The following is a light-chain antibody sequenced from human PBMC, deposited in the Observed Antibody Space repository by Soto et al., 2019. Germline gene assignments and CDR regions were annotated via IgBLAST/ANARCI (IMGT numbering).Light chain of an antibody. CDR3: QQRSGWPPLT. CDR1: QSVTDF. Sequence: EIVLTQSPATLSMSPGERATLSCRASQSVTDFLAWYQQKPGQAPRLLIYDASNRATGVPARFSGSGSWTDFTLTISSLEPEDSAVYYCQQRSGWPPLTFGGGTKVAIK. CDR2: DAS. J-gene: IGKJ4*01. V-gene: IGKV3-11*01.